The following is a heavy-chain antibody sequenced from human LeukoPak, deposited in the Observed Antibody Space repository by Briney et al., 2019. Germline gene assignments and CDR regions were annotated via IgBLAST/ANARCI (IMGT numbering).Heavy chain of an antibody. Sequence: PGGSMRLSCAASGFMFRDFTMAFDEHTIHWVRQAPGKGLEWVSLLSWDGGKTGYADSVKGRFTISRDNSRNSLYLQMSSLRAEDTAVYYCAKDGRWLEDHFDSWGQGTLVTVSS. J-gene: IGHJ4*02. CDR3: AKDGRWLEDHFDS. D-gene: IGHD5-24*01. V-gene: IGHV3-43*01. CDR1: GFMFRDFTMAFDEHT. CDR2: LSWDGGKT.